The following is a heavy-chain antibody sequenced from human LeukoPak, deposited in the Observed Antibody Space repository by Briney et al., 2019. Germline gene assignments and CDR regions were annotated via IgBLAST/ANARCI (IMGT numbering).Heavy chain of an antibody. V-gene: IGHV4-39*01. Sequence: PSETLSLTCTVSGGSISSRSDYWAWIRQPPGKGLEWIGNIYFSGSTYYNPSLISRVTISVDTSKNQFSLKMSSVTAANTAVYYCARLTGAKIRSSREKLYYFDYWGQGTLVTVSS. CDR3: ARLTGAKIRSSREKLYYFDY. CDR1: GGSISSRSDY. CDR2: IYFSGST. D-gene: IGHD1-14*01. J-gene: IGHJ4*02.